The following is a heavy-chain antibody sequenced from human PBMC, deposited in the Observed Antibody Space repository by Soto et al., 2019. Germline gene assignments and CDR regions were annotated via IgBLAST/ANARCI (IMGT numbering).Heavy chain of an antibody. CDR3: ARGIFTDDY. V-gene: IGHV1-69*02. J-gene: IGHJ4*02. CDR2: IIPILGVT. Sequence: SVKVSCKASGGTFSSYTISWVRQAPGQGLEWMGRIIPILGVTNYAQKFQGRVTITADKSTSTAYMELRSLRSDDTAVYYCARGIFTDDYWGQGTLVTVSS. D-gene: IGHD1-20*01. CDR1: GGTFSSYT.